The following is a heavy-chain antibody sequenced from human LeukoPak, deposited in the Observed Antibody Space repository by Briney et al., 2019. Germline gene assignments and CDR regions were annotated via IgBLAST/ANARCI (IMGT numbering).Heavy chain of an antibody. CDR1: GFTFSSYA. V-gene: IGHV3-23*01. D-gene: IGHD3-10*01. Sequence: PGGSLRLSCAASGFTFSSYAMTWVRQAPRKGLEWVSVITSGGDTYYADSLKGRFTISRDNSKNTLYLQMDSLRAEDTAVYYCANYKRGPSYFFDSWGQGTLVTVSS. CDR2: ITSGGDT. J-gene: IGHJ4*02. CDR3: ANYKRGPSYFFDS.